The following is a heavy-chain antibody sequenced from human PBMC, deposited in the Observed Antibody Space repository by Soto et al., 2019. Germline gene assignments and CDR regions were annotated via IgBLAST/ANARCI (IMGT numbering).Heavy chain of an antibody. D-gene: IGHD2-15*01. V-gene: IGHV3-74*01. CDR1: GFTFSSYW. CDR2: INSDGSST. J-gene: IGHJ4*02. CDR3: ARVYRSGGGCHHLDY. Sequence: EVQLVESGGGLVQPGGSLRLSCAASGFTFSSYWMHWVRQAPGKGLVWVSRINSDGSSTSYADSVKGRFTISRDNAKNTLYLQMNSLRAEDTAVYYCARVYRSGGGCHHLDYWGQGTLVTVSS.